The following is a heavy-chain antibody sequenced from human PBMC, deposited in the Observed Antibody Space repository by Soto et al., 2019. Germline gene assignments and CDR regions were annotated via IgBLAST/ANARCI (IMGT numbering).Heavy chain of an antibody. CDR1: GFTFSSYA. V-gene: IGHV3-23*01. D-gene: IGHD5-18*01. CDR2: IGGNSGNT. Sequence: GSLRLCFAASGFTFSSYAMSWVRQAPGKGLEWVSTIGGNSGNTYYADSVKGRFTISRDNSKNTLYLQMNSLRAEDTAVYYCAGPGYSSQDYWGQGALVTAPQ. J-gene: IGHJ4*02. CDR3: AGPGYSSQDY.